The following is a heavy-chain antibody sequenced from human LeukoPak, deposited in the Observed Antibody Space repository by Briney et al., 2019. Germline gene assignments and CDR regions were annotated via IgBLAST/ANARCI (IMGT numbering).Heavy chain of an antibody. CDR3: AKESIAAAGTSLNYFDY. CDR1: GFTFSNYA. D-gene: IGHD6-13*01. J-gene: IGHJ4*02. Sequence: GGSLRLSCAGSGFTFSNYAMTWVRQAPGKGLEWVSSVSGSGRNTFYPDSVEGRFTISRDNSKNTLYLQMNSLRAEDTAVYYCAKESIAAAGTSLNYFDYWGQGTLVTVSS. CDR2: VSGSGRNT. V-gene: IGHV3-23*01.